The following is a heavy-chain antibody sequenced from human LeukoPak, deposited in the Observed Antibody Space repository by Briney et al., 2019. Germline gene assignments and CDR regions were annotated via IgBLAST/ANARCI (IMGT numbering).Heavy chain of an antibody. CDR1: GFTFSSYS. D-gene: IGHD3-22*01. J-gene: IGHJ6*03. CDR2: ISSSSSTI. V-gene: IGHV3-48*01. Sequence: PGGSLRLSCAASGFTFSSYSMNWVRQAPGKGLEGVSYISSSSSTIYYADSVKGRFTISRDNAKNSLYLQMNSLRAEDTAVYYCAREGRGDSSGYGYYYYMDVWGKGTTVTVSS. CDR3: AREGRGDSSGYGYYYYMDV.